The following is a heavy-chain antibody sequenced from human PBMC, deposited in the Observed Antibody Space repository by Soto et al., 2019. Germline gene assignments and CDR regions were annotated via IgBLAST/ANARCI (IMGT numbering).Heavy chain of an antibody. D-gene: IGHD2-8*01. J-gene: IGHJ4*02. V-gene: IGHV3-48*02. CDR3: ARARGAVNGYYIDY. Sequence: HPGGSLRLSCADSGLSFSSYGMHWVRQAPGEGLEWLSYITSSSSPIHYADSVKGRFTISRDNAKNSLYLQMNSLRDEDTAVYYCARARGAVNGYYIDYLRQGTQVTVS. CDR2: ITSSSSPI. CDR1: GLSFSSYG.